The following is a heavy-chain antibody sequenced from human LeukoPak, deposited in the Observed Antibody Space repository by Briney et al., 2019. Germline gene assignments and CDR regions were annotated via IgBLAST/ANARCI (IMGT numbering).Heavy chain of an antibody. CDR2: INAGNGNT. CDR3: ARPSRWLQYLYFDY. Sequence: ASVKVSCKASGYTFTSYAMHWVRQAPGQRLEWMGWINAGNGNTKYSQKFQGRVTITRDTSASTAYMELSSLRSEDTAVYYCARPSRWLQYLYFDYWGQGTLVTVSS. CDR1: GYTFTSYA. J-gene: IGHJ4*02. D-gene: IGHD5-24*01. V-gene: IGHV1-3*01.